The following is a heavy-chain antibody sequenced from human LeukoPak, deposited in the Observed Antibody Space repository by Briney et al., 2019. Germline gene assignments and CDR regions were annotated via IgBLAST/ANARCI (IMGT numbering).Heavy chain of an antibody. Sequence: PSETLSLTCNVSGDSISSSSYYWSWIRQPAGKGLEWIGRIYISGSTKYNPSLESRVTISLDASKSLFALKLSSVTAADTAVYYCARDLRGVTADWGQGTLLTVSS. CDR2: IYISGST. D-gene: IGHD3-10*01. CDR1: GDSISSSSYY. V-gene: IGHV4-61*02. J-gene: IGHJ4*02. CDR3: ARDLRGVTAD.